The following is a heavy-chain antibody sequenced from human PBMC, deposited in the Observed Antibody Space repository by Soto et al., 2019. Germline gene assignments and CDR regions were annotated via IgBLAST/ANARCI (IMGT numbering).Heavy chain of an antibody. CDR1: GSTFPSST. D-gene: IGHD4-17*01. CDR2: INAHNGNT. Sequence: QVQLVQSGAEVKKPGASVKVSCKASGSTFPSSTVSWVRQAPGQGLEGMGWINAHNGNTKYAQKFQGSLTMTTDTSTGTGYMELRSLRSDDTAIYFCAIADYGDPDYWGQGTLVTVSS. V-gene: IGHV1-18*01. CDR3: AIADYGDPDY. J-gene: IGHJ4*02.